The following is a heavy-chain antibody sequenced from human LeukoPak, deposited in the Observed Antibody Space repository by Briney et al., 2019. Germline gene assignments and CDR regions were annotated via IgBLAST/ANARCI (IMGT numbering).Heavy chain of an antibody. CDR3: AITLNYYDSSGYPLFDY. D-gene: IGHD3-22*01. V-gene: IGHV3-11*01. Sequence: GGSLRLSCAASGFTFSDYYMSWIRQAPGKGLGWVSYISSSGSTIYYADSVKGRFTISRDNAKNSLYLQMNSLRAEDTAVYYCAITLNYYDSSGYPLFDYWGQGTLVTVSS. CDR2: ISSSGSTI. CDR1: GFTFSDYY. J-gene: IGHJ4*02.